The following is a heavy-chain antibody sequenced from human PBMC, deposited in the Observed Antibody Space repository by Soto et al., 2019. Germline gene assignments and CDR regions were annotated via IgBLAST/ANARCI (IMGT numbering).Heavy chain of an antibody. CDR2: IIPILGIA. CDR1: GGTFSSYT. Sequence: SVKVSCKASGGTFSSYTISWVRQAPGQGLELMGRIIPILGIANYAQKFQGRVTITADKSTSTAYMELSSLRSEDTAVYYCARALLYYYGSGAPSNYYYYYGMDVWGQGTTVTVSS. D-gene: IGHD3-10*01. V-gene: IGHV1-69*02. CDR3: ARALLYYYGSGAPSNYYYYYGMDV. J-gene: IGHJ6*02.